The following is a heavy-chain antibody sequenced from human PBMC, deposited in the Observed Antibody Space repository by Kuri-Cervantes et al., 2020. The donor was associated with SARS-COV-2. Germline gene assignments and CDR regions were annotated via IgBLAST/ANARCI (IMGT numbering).Heavy chain of an antibody. CDR1: GYTSTGYY. J-gene: IGHJ6*03. V-gene: IGHV1-2*02. CDR2: INPNSGGT. D-gene: IGHD5-18*01. CDR3: ARVLAGYGYYMDV. Sequence: ASVKVSCKASGYTSTGYYMHWVRQAPGQGLEWMGWINPNSGGTNYAQKFQGRVTMTRDTSISTAYMELRSLRSDDTAVYYCARVLAGYGYYMDVWGKGTTVTVSS.